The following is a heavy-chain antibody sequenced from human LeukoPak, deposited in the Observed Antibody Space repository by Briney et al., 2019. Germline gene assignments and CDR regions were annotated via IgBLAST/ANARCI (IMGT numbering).Heavy chain of an antibody. V-gene: IGHV3-21*01. J-gene: IGHJ3*02. CDR3: ARGGGWELLYAFDI. D-gene: IGHD1-26*01. CDR2: ISSSSSYI. CDR1: GFTFSSYS. Sequence: GGSLRLSCAASGFTFSSYSMNWVRQAPGKGLEWVSSISSSSSYIYYADSVKGRFTISRDNAKNSLYLQMNSLRAEDTAVYYCARGGGWELLYAFDIWGQGTMVTVSS.